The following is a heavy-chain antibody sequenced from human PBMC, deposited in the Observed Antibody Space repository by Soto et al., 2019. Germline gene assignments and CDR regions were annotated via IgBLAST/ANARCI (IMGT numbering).Heavy chain of an antibody. CDR1: GGSISSSSYY. CDR3: ASLLGTAMGLDY. V-gene: IGHV4-39*01. D-gene: IGHD5-18*01. Sequence: QLQLQESGPGLVKPSATLSLTCTVSGGSISSSSYYWGWIRQPPGKGLEWIGSIYYSGSTYYIPSLKSRVTISVDTSKNQFSLKLSSVTAADTAVYYCASLLGTAMGLDYWGQGTLVTVSS. J-gene: IGHJ4*02. CDR2: IYYSGST.